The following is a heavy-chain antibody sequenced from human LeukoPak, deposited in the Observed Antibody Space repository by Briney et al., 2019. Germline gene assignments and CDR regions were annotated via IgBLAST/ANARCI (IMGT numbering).Heavy chain of an antibody. V-gene: IGHV1-69*04. J-gene: IGHJ4*02. CDR3: AREPSTVTTTSRARYYFDY. CDR2: IIPILGIA. CDR1: GGTFSSYA. Sequence: SVKVSRKASGGTFSSYAISWVRQAPGQGLEWMGRIIPILGIANYAQKFQGRVTITADKSTSTAYMELSSLRSEDTAVYYCAREPSTVTTTSRARYYFDYWGQGTLVTVSS. D-gene: IGHD4-17*01.